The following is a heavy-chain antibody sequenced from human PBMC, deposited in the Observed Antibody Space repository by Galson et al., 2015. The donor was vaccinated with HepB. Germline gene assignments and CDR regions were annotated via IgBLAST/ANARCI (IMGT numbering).Heavy chain of an antibody. CDR3: ARDGYQKGVRFLEWLLPHFDY. V-gene: IGHV3-48*01. D-gene: IGHD3-3*01. J-gene: IGHJ4*02. Sequence: SLRLSCAASGFTFSSYSMNWVRQAPGKGLEWVSYISSSSSTIYYADSVKGRFTISRDNAKNSLYLQMNSLRAEDTAVYYCARDGYQKGVRFLEWLLPHFDYWGQGTLVTVSS. CDR2: ISSSSSTI. CDR1: GFTFSSYS.